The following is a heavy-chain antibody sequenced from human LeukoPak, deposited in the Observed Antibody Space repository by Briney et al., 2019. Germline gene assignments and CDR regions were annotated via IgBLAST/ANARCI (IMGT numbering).Heavy chain of an antibody. D-gene: IGHD1-26*01. CDR2: INPSGGST. Sequence: ASVRVSCKASGYTFTSYYMHWVRQAPGQGLEWMGIINPSGGSTSYAQKFQGRVTMTRDTSTSTVYMELSSLRSEDTAVYYCARATIVGAMGGAYFDYWGQGTLVTVSS. CDR1: GYTFTSYY. J-gene: IGHJ4*02. CDR3: ARATIVGAMGGAYFDY. V-gene: IGHV1-46*01.